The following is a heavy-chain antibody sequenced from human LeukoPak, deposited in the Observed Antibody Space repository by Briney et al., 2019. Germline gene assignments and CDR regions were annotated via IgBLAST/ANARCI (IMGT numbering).Heavy chain of an antibody. CDR1: GFTFSSYS. CDR3: ARGEAAIGSSYYYYGMDV. V-gene: IGHV3-21*01. D-gene: IGHD2-2*02. CDR2: ISSSSSYI. J-gene: IGHJ6*02. Sequence: GGSLRLSCAASGFTFSSYSMNWVRQAPGKGLEWVSSISSSSSYIYYADSVKGRFTISRDNAKNSLYLQMNSLRAEDTAVYYCARGEAAIGSSYYYYGMDVWGQGTTVTVSS.